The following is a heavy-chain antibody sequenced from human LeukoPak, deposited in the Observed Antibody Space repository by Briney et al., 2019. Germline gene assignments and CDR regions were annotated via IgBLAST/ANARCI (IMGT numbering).Heavy chain of an antibody. CDR1: GGSISSYY. CDR3: ARLLSGWPIDC. V-gene: IGHV4-59*01. J-gene: IGHJ4*02. Sequence: PSETLSLTCTVSGGSISSYYWSWLRQPPGKGLEWIGYIYYSGSTNYNPSLKSRVTISVDTSKNQVSLKLSSVTAADTAVYYCARLLSGWPIDCWGQGTLVSVSS. CDR2: IYYSGST. D-gene: IGHD6-19*01.